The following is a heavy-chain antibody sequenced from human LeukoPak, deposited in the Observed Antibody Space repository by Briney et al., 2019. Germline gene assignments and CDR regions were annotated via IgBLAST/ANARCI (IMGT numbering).Heavy chain of an antibody. J-gene: IGHJ4*02. V-gene: IGHV3-7*01. Sequence: PGGSLRLSCAASGFTFSGYWMSWVRQAPGKGLEWVAHIKGDGSEIYSVDSVKGRFTISRDNAKSSLYLQMNSQRAEDTALYYCARGGFGYVHFDYWGQGTLVTVSS. D-gene: IGHD3-16*01. CDR1: GFTFSGYW. CDR2: IKGDGSEI. CDR3: ARGGFGYVHFDY.